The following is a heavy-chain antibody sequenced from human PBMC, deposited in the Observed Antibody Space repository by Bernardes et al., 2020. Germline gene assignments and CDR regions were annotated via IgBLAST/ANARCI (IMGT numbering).Heavy chain of an antibody. D-gene: IGHD1-26*01. CDR2: ISSSGGTI. Sequence: SLRLSCAASGFTFSSFTMNWVRQAPGKGLEWVSSISSSGGTIYYADSVKGRFTISRDNAKNSLYLQMSSLRDEDTAVYYCARGKTTTASDYWGQGTLVTVSS. V-gene: IGHV3-48*02. CDR3: ARGKTTTASDY. J-gene: IGHJ4*02. CDR1: GFTFSSFT.